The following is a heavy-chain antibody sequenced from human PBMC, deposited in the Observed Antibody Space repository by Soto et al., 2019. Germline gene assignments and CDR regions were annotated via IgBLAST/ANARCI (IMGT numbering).Heavy chain of an antibody. CDR2: INAGDGNR. D-gene: IGHD2-2*01. Sequence: QVQLVQSGAEVKKPGASVKVSCKTSGYTFTNYAIHWVRQAPGQRLEWMGWINAGDGNRKYSQKFQGRVTITRDTAPSTAYRELSSLRSEDAAVYYCARSGSCTSTSCYGCFDIWGQGTMVTVSS. V-gene: IGHV1-3*01. CDR3: ARSGSCTSTSCYGCFDI. CDR1: GYTFTNYA. J-gene: IGHJ3*02.